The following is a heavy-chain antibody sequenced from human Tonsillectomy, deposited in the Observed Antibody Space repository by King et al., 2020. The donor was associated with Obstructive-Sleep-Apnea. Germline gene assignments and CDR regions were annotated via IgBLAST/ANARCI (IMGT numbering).Heavy chain of an antibody. Sequence: VQLVQSGGGLVQPGGSLRLSCVASGFTFSSYWMHWVRQAPGKGLVWVSRINGDGSSTNYADSLKGRFTISRDNAKNTLYLQMNSLRADDTAVYYCARGDYVGWYFDLWGRGSLVTVSS. J-gene: IGHJ2*01. V-gene: IGHV3-74*02. CDR2: INGDGSST. D-gene: IGHD4-23*01. CDR1: GFTFSSYW. CDR3: ARGDYVGWYFDL.